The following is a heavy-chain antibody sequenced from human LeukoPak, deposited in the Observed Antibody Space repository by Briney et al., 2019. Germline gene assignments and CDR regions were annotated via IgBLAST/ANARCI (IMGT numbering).Heavy chain of an antibody. CDR1: GHSIINSYY. Sequence: PSETLSLTCTVSGHSIINSYYWGWIRQPPGKGLEWIGSIYHTGSTYYNPSLKSRVTISVDTSKNQFSLKLNSVTAADTAVYYCARASYGGNSYFDYWGQGTLVTVSS. J-gene: IGHJ4*02. V-gene: IGHV4-38-2*02. CDR2: IYHTGST. CDR3: ARASYGGNSYFDY. D-gene: IGHD4-23*01.